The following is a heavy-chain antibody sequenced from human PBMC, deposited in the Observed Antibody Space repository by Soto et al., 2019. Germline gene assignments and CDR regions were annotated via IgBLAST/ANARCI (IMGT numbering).Heavy chain of an antibody. CDR1: GYTFANFG. CDR3: ARDYRNSVYDYPTVDY. CDR2: ISNSNGNI. V-gene: IGHV1-18*01. Sequence: QVHLVQSGAEVKKPGASVKVSCKASGYTFANFGVTWVRQAPGQGLEWMGWISNSNGNIEYAQKLQGRVTMTSDTSTDTASMELRNLRSDDTAVFYCARDYRNSVYDYPTVDYWGQGTLITVSS. D-gene: IGHD5-12*01. J-gene: IGHJ4*02.